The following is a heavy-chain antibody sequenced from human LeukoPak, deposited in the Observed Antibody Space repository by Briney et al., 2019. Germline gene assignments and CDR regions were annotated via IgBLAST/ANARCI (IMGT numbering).Heavy chain of an antibody. CDR3: ARIASPWGSSDAFNM. D-gene: IGHD7-27*01. V-gene: IGHV6-1*01. Sequence: SQTLSLTCAVSGDSFSSNSVVWNWIRQSPVRGLEWLGRTYYRSKWYNDYAVFLKSLIIINPDISKNQFSLQLNSVTPEDTAVYYCARIASPWGSSDAFNMWGQGTMVTVSS. J-gene: IGHJ3*02. CDR2: TYYRSKWYN. CDR1: GDSFSSNSVV.